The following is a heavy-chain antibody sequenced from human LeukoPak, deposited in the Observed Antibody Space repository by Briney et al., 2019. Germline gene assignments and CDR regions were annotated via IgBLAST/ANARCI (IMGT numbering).Heavy chain of an antibody. V-gene: IGHV3-23*01. CDR3: ANGEGWGSDYYDSSGNDY. D-gene: IGHD3-22*01. Sequence: GGSLRLSCAASGFTFTNYAMNWVRQAPGKGLEWVSGISGRGGNTYYADSVKGRFTISRDNSKSTLYLQMNSLRAEDTAVYYCANGEGWGSDYYDSSGNDYWGQGTLVTVSS. J-gene: IGHJ4*02. CDR2: ISGRGGNT. CDR1: GFTFTNYA.